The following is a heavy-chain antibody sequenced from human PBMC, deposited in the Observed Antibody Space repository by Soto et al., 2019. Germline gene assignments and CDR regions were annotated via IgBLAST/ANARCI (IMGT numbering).Heavy chain of an antibody. D-gene: IGHD6-6*01. V-gene: IGHV3-30*18. CDR1: GFTLSGVD. CDR2: MSYDGRNQ. CDR3: AKEGWYTSSSRSDC. J-gene: IGHJ4*02. Sequence: QVQLVESGGGVVQPGTSLRLSCSASGFTLSGVDMHWVRQAPGKGLEWVAVMSYDGRNQYYADSVKGRFTVSRDSSKSTLYLQMNSLRTEDAAVYYCAKEGWYTSSSRSDCWGQGTLVTVSS.